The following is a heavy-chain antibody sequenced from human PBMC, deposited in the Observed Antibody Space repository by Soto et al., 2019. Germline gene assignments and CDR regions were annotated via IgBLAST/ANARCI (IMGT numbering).Heavy chain of an antibody. V-gene: IGHV3-23*01. CDR1: GLTFSGYA. J-gene: IGHJ2*01. CDR2: ISGGGDAT. Sequence: EVQLLDSGGGLVQPGRSLRLSCAASGLTFSGYALTWVRQAPGKGLEWVSAISGGGDATFYADSVKGRFTISRDNSKNTLYLQMNTLRAEDTAVYYCARKVSGSTGRPDLWYFDLWGRGTLVTVSS. CDR3: ARKVSGSTGRPDLWYFDL. D-gene: IGHD3-10*01.